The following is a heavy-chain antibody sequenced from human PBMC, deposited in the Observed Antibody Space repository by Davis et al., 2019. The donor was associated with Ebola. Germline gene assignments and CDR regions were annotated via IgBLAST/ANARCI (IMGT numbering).Heavy chain of an antibody. CDR1: GGSISSSSYY. D-gene: IGHD2-8*01. CDR2: IYYSGST. Sequence: MPSETLSLTCTVSGGSISSSSYYWGWIRQPPGKGLEWIGSIYYSGSTYYNPSLKSRVTISVDTSKNQFSLKLGSVTAADTAVYYCARDRWRVMVYAIRSYNYFALDVWGQGTTVTVSS. J-gene: IGHJ6*02. CDR3: ARDRWRVMVYAIRSYNYFALDV. V-gene: IGHV4-39*07.